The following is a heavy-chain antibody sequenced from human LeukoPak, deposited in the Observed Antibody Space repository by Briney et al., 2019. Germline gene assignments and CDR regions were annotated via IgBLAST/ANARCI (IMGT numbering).Heavy chain of an antibody. CDR3: ARDIEEYNWNSGIDYYYYMDV. J-gene: IGHJ6*03. D-gene: IGHD1-20*01. Sequence: GASVKVSCKASGGTFSSYAISWVRQAPGQGLEWMGGIIPIFGTANYAQKFQGRVTITADESTSTAYMELSSLRSEDTAVYYCARDIEEYNWNSGIDYYYYMDVWGKGTTVTVSS. CDR2: IIPIFGTA. V-gene: IGHV1-69*01. CDR1: GGTFSSYA.